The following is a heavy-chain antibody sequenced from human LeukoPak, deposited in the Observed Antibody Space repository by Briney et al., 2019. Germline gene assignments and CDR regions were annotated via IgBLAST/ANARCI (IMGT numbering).Heavy chain of an antibody. CDR2: IIPILGIA. J-gene: IGHJ5*01. CDR3: ARSYDVEWSDS. CDR1: AGTFTSYA. Sequence: SVKVSFKSSAGTFTSYAINWGRQAPGQGLEWMGRIIPILGIANHAQKFQGRVTITADKSTSTAYMELSSLRSEDTALYYCARSYDVEWSDSWGQGTLLTVSS. V-gene: IGHV1-69*04. D-gene: IGHD1-26*01.